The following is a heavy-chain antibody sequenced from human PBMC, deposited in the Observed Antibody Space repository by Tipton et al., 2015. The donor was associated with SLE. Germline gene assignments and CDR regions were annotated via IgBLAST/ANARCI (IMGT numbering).Heavy chain of an antibody. CDR1: AYSISSGYY. CDR2: INHSGST. CDR3: VRGVRAIVGEE. V-gene: IGHV4-38-2*02. J-gene: IGHJ1*01. D-gene: IGHD4-17*01. Sequence: TLSLTCTVSAYSISSGYYWGWIRQPPGKGLEWIGEINHSGSTNYNPSLKSRVTMSVDTSKNQFSLKLSSVTAADTAVYYCVRGVRAIVGEEWGQGTLVTVSS.